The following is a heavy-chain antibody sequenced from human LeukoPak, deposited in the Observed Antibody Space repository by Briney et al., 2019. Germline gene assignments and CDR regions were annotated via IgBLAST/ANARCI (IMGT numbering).Heavy chain of an antibody. D-gene: IGHD1-26*01. CDR1: GFTFSSYG. V-gene: IGHV3-33*01. CDR2: IWYDGSNK. Sequence: GGSLRLSCAASGFTFSSYGMHWVRQAPGKGLEWVAVIWYDGSNKYYADSVKGRFTISRDNSKNTLYLQMDSLRAEDTAVYYCARDRGSGSYSWYYYYGMDVWGQGTTVTVSS. J-gene: IGHJ6*02. CDR3: ARDRGSGSYSWYYYYGMDV.